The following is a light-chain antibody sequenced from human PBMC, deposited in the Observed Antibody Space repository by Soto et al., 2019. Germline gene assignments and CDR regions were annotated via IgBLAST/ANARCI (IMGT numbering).Light chain of an antibody. Sequence: QPVLTQPPSVSGAPGQRVTISCTGSSSNIGAGYDVHWYQQLPGTAPKLLIYGNSNRPSGVPDRFSGSKSGTSASLAITGLQAEDEADYYCQSYDSSGLVFGGGTKLTVL. J-gene: IGLJ3*02. CDR3: QSYDSSGLV. CDR1: SSNIGAGYD. CDR2: GNS. V-gene: IGLV1-40*01.